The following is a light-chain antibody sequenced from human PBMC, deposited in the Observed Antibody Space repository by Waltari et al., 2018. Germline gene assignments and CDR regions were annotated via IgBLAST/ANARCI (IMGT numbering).Light chain of an antibody. CDR1: NSHIGTHF. V-gene: IGLV1-44*01. Sequence: QSVLTQPPAASGTPGQRFTPSCSGDNSHIGTHFVHWYHQVPRAAPTLLSFRNTPRPPGVPGRFSGSKSGTSASLAITGLRSEDEAVYYCASWDGSMNGDWVFGGGTTLTVL. J-gene: IGLJ2*01. CDR3: ASWDGSMNGDWV. CDR2: RNT.